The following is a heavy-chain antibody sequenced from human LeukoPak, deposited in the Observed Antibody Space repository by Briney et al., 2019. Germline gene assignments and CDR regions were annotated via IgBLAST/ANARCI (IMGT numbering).Heavy chain of an antibody. D-gene: IGHD3-22*01. V-gene: IGHV4-39*07. CDR1: GGSISSSSNY. Sequence: RSSETLSLTCTVSGGSISSSSNYWGWIRQPPGKGLEWIGSIYYSGSTNYNPSLKSRVTISVDTSKNQFSLKLSSVTAADTAVYYCARVRIVVVQFDYWGQGTLVTVSS. J-gene: IGHJ4*02. CDR3: ARVRIVVVQFDY. CDR2: IYYSGST.